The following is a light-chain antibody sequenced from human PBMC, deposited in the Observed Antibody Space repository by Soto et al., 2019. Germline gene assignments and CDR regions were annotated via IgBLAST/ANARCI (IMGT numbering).Light chain of an antibody. CDR2: EVN. Sequence: QSALTQPPSASGSPGQSVTISCTGTSSDVGSYNCVSWYQQHPDKAPKLIIYEVNERPSGVPDRFSGSKSGNTASLTVSGLQADDEADYYCTSYAGSNNPVVFGGGTKLTVL. J-gene: IGLJ3*02. CDR1: SSDVGSYNC. V-gene: IGLV2-8*01. CDR3: TSYAGSNNPVV.